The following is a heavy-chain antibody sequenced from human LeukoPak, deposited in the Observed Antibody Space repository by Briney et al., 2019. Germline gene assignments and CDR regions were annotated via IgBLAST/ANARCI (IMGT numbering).Heavy chain of an antibody. D-gene: IGHD2-2*01. CDR3: ARARYCSSTSCPPDAFDI. J-gene: IGHJ3*02. CDR2: INHSGST. V-gene: IGHV4-34*01. CDR1: GASISDYY. Sequence: PSETLSLTCTVSGASISDYYWSWIRQPPGKGLEWIGEINHSGSTNYNPSLKSRVTISVDTSKNQFSLKLSSVTAADTAVYYCARARYCSSTSCPPDAFDIWGQGTMVTVSS.